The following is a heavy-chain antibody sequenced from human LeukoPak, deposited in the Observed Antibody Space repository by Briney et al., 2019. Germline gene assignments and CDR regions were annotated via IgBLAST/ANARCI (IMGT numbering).Heavy chain of an antibody. V-gene: IGHV4-59*01. CDR1: GGSISSYY. D-gene: IGHD3-22*01. Sequence: SETLSLTCTVSGGSISSYYWSWIRQPPGKGLEWICHIYYSGSTNYNPSLKSRVTISVDTSKNQFSLKLSSVTAADTAVYYCASYSYYYDSSGYFDYWGQGTLVTVSS. CDR2: IYYSGST. CDR3: ASYSYYYDSSGYFDY. J-gene: IGHJ4*02.